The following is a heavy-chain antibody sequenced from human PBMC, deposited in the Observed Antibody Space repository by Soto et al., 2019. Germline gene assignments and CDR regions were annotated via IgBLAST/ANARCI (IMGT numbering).Heavy chain of an antibody. D-gene: IGHD3-10*01. CDR1: GFTVGDSY. CDR2: IYRSGST. CDR3: ARGFQNSFGY. Sequence: PGGSLRLSCAASGFTVGDSYLNWVRQAPGKGLEWVSVIYRSGSTYYADSVKGRFSISRDTSKNTLYLQMNSLRADDTAVYYCARGFQNSFGYWGPGTLVSVSS. J-gene: IGHJ4*02. V-gene: IGHV3-53*01.